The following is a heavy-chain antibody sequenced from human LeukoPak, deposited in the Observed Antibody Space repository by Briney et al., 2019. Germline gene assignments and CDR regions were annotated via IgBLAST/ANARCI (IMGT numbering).Heavy chain of an antibody. CDR3: ARMVVDVTRWFDP. CDR2: SYHGGST. CDR1: GDSMSSSRFS. V-gene: IGHV4-30-2*01. Sequence: SKTLFLTCDVSGDSMSSSRFSWSWLRQPPGKGLEWIGYSYHGGSTHYNPSLQSRVTISVDRSKKQFSLNLNSVTAADTAVFYCARMVVDVTRWFDPWGQGTLVTVSS. J-gene: IGHJ5*02. D-gene: IGHD2-15*01.